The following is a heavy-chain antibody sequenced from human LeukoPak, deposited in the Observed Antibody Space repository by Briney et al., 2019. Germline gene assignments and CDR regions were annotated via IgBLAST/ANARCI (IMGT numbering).Heavy chain of an antibody. J-gene: IGHJ5*02. Sequence: SETLSLTCTVSGYSISSGYYWGWIRQPPGKGLEWIGSIYYSGSTYYNPSLKSRVTISVDTPKNQFSLKLSSVTAADTAVYYCAREKEDGSGSYYNSKNWFDPWGQGTLVTVSS. CDR1: GYSISSGYY. V-gene: IGHV4-38-2*02. D-gene: IGHD3-10*01. CDR2: IYYSGST. CDR3: AREKEDGSGSYYNSKNWFDP.